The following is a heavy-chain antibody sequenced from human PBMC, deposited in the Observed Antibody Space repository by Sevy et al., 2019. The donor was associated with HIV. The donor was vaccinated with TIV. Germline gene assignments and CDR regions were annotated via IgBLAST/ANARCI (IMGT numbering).Heavy chain of an antibody. CDR2: LKHKAYGGTL. CDR3: TLRKGAQSIFDY. Sequence: YLRLSCTGSGFTFGDYAMSWVRQAPGKGLEWVAFLKHKAYGGTLDYAASVKGRFSISRDDSKSIAHLQMNDLKTEDTAIYYCTLRKGAQSIFDYWGQGALVTVSS. CDR1: GFTFGDYA. D-gene: IGHD1-26*01. J-gene: IGHJ4*02. V-gene: IGHV3-49*04.